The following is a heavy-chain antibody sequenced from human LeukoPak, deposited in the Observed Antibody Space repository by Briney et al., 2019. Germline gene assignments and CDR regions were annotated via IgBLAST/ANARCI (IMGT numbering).Heavy chain of an antibody. CDR2: IYISGST. D-gene: IGHD4-17*01. CDR1: GGSISSYY. Sequence: SETLSLTCTVSGGSISSYYWSWIRQPAGKGLEWIGRIYISGSTNYNPSLKSRVAMSVDTSKNQVVLKLSSVTAADTAVYYCAGAGFNDYVDYLHVGDYWGQGKLVTVSS. CDR3: AGAGFNDYVDYLHVGDY. V-gene: IGHV4-4*07. J-gene: IGHJ4*02.